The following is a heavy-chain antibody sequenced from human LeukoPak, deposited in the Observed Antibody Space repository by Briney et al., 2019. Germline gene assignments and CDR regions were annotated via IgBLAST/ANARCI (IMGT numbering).Heavy chain of an antibody. D-gene: IGHD3-22*01. CDR1: GGPISIYY. Sequence: SETMSLTCTDSGGPISIYYWSWIRQPPTKGLEWIGYVHYSGNTNYNPSLESRVTISLETSKNLFSLQLKSLTAADTAVYYCARHSSRYYYNTTGSQGFDPWGQGTLVTVSS. J-gene: IGHJ5*02. V-gene: IGHV4-59*01. CDR3: ARHSSRYYYNTTGSQGFDP. CDR2: VHYSGNT.